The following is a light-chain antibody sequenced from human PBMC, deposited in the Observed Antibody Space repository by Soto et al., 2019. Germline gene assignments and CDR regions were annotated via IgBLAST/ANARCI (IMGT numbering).Light chain of an antibody. CDR2: DVT. CDR3: WSVAGNYLV. Sequence: QSALTQPRSVSGSPGQSVTISCTGSYSDIGIYDYVSWYQNHPGIAPKLIIFDVTKRPSGVPDRFSGSKSGTTASLTISGLPGEDEADYFCWSVAGNYLVFGGGTKVTVL. J-gene: IGLJ2*01. V-gene: IGLV2-11*01. CDR1: YSDIGIYDY.